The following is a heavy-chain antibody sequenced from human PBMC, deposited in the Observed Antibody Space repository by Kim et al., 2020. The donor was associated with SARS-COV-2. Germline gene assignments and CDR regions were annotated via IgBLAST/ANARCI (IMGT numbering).Heavy chain of an antibody. CDR2: INYVGSS. CDR3: ARQTDGSPNFPDDFDY. Sequence: SETLSLTCSVSGASISSSNHYWGWIRQAPGEGLEWIGSINYVGSSYYNPSLKSRATISVDRSKYQFSLRLASVTAADTAIYYCARQTDGSPNFPDDFDY. D-gene: IGHD1-1*01. J-gene: IGHJ4*01. CDR1: GASISSSNHY. V-gene: IGHV4-39*01.